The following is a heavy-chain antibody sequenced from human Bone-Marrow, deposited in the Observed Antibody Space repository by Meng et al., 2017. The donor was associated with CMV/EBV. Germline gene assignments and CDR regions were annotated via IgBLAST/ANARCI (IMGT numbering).Heavy chain of an antibody. CDR2: ISYDGSNK. CDR3: ARELWGNSFAYFDY. CDR1: GFTFSSYA. D-gene: IGHD6-13*01. J-gene: IGHJ4*02. V-gene: IGHV3-30*04. Sequence: GGSLRLSCAASGFTFSSYAMHWVRQAPGKGLEWVAVISYDGSNKYYADSVKGRFTISRDNSKNTLYLQMNSLRAEDTAVYYCARELWGNSFAYFDYWGQGSLVTVSS.